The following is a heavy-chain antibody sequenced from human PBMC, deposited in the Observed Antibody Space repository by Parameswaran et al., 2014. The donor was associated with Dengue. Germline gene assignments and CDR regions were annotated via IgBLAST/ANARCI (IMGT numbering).Heavy chain of an antibody. J-gene: IGHJ5*02. Sequence: SETLSLTCTVSGGSISSSSYYWGWIRQPPGKGLEWIGSIYYSGSTYYNPSLKSRVTISVDTSKNQFSLKLSSVTAADTAVYYCASRSTFITMIAPNWFDPWGQGTLVTVSS. V-gene: IGHV4-39*01. CDR1: GGSISSSSYY. D-gene: IGHD3-22*01. CDR3: ASRSTFITMIAPNWFDP. CDR2: IYYSGST.